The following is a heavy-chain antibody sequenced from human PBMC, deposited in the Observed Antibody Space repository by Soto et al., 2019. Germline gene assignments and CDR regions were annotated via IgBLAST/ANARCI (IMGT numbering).Heavy chain of an antibody. D-gene: IGHD4-4*01. J-gene: IGHJ3*02. CDR1: GGSISSGDYY. Sequence: SETLSLTCTVSGGSISSGDYYWSWIRQPPRKGPEWIGYIYYSGSTYYSRSLKSRVTISADKSKNQFSLKVSSVTAADTAVYYCARGGYRSDASDIWGQGTMVT. CDR3: ARGGYRSDASDI. V-gene: IGHV4-30-4*01. CDR2: IYYSGST.